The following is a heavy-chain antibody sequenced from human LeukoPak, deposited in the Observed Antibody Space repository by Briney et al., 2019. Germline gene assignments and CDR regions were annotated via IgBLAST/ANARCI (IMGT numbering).Heavy chain of an antibody. CDR1: AFSLSTSGMC. V-gene: IGHV2-70*01. CDR2: IDWDDDK. Sequence: GPTLVTPTQPLTLTCIFSAFSLSTSGMCVSWIRQPPGKALEGLALIDWDDDKYYSTSLKTRLTISKDTSKNHVVLTMTTMAPVDTATYYCARASVDTAMAVDYWGQGTLVTASS. J-gene: IGHJ4*02. D-gene: IGHD5-18*01. CDR3: ARASVDTAMAVDY.